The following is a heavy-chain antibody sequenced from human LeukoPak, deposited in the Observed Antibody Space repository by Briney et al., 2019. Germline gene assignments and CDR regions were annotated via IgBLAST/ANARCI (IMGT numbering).Heavy chain of an antibody. CDR3: VHGYSFGPYGMDV. CDR1: GFPFSSYA. V-gene: IGHV3-64*05. J-gene: IGHJ6*02. CDR2: ISDSGGST. Sequence: GGSLRLSCSASGFPFSSYAMHWVRQAPGKGLEYVSAISDSGGSTYYADSVKGRFTISRDNSKNTLYIQVSSLRAEDTAVYFCVHGYSFGPYGMDVWGQGTTVTVSS. D-gene: IGHD2-15*01.